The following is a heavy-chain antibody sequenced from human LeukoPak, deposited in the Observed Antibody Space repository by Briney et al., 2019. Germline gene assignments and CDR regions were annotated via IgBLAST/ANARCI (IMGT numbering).Heavy chain of an antibody. CDR1: GGSISSYY. CDR3: ARATPRTYYGSGSYWVY. V-gene: IGHV4-4*07. J-gene: IGHJ4*02. D-gene: IGHD3-10*01. CDR2: IYTSGST. Sequence: SETLSLTCTVSGGSISSYYWSWIRQPAGKGLEWIGRIYTSGSTNYNPSLKGRVTISVDTSKNQFSLKLSSVTAADTAVYYCARATPRTYYGSGSYWVYWGQGTLVTVSS.